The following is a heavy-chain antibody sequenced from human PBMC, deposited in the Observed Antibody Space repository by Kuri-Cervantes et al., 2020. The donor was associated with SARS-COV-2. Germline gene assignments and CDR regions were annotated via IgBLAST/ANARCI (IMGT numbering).Heavy chain of an antibody. J-gene: IGHJ3*01. CDR2: ISTSSRYV. V-gene: IGHV3-21*01. CDR3: ARAFSPAYTSSDSDPFDF. D-gene: IGHD3-16*01. Sequence: LSLTCAASGFSFTTYSMNWVRQAPGKGLEWVSSISTSSRYVYYADSVRGRFTTSRDNAKTSLYLQMNSLKADDTAVYYCARAFSPAYTSSDSDPFDFWGRGTMVTGSS. CDR1: GFSFTTYS.